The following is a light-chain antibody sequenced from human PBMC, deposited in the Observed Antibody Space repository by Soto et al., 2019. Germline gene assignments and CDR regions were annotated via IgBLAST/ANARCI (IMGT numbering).Light chain of an antibody. Sequence: QSALTQPPSASGSPGQSVTISCTGTSSDVGGYDYVSWYQQHPGKAPKLIIYEVTERPSGVPDRFSGSKSGNTASLTVSGLQSEDEADYYCAVWDDSLNGPVFGGGTKLTVL. CDR1: SSDVGGYDY. CDR3: AVWDDSLNGPV. J-gene: IGLJ2*01. CDR2: EVT. V-gene: IGLV2-8*01.